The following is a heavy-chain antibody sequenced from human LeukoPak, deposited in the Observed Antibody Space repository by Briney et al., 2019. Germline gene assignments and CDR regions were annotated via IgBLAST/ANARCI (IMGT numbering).Heavy chain of an antibody. V-gene: IGHV3-30*02. J-gene: IGHJ4*02. CDR1: GFTFSSYG. CDR3: AKVKGGSGSYSLDY. Sequence: PGGSLRLSCSASGFTFSSYGMHWVRQAPGKGLEWVAFIRYDGSNKYYADSVKGRFTISRDNSKNTLYLQMNSLRAEDTAVYYCAKVKGGSGSYSLDYWGQGTLVTVSS. D-gene: IGHD3-10*01. CDR2: IRYDGSNK.